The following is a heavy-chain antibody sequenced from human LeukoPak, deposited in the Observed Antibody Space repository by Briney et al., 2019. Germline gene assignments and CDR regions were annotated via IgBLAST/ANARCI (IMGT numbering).Heavy chain of an antibody. J-gene: IGHJ4*02. CDR3: ARATAYGSGSYYRASPFDY. D-gene: IGHD3-10*01. CDR1: GYTFTGYY. CDR2: INPNSGGT. Sequence: ASVKVSCKASGYTFTGYYMHWVRQAPGQGLEWMGWINPNSGGTNYAQNFQGRVTMTRDTSISTAYMELSRLRSDDTAVYYCARATAYGSGSYYRASPFDYWGQGTLVTVSS. V-gene: IGHV1-2*02.